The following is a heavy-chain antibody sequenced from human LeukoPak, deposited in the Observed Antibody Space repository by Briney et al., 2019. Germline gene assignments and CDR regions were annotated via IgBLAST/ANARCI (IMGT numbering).Heavy chain of an antibody. CDR2: VFDSGRT. CDR1: GGSMTTHH. D-gene: IGHD5-18*01. Sequence: SETLSLTCTVSGGSMTTHHWNWIRQTPGKGLEWIGYVFDSGRTKENPSLKSRVTLSADTSKNQLSLRLSSVTAADTAVYFCTTIKRGNIFGYFDFWGQGILVTVSS. CDR3: TTIKRGNIFGYFDF. V-gene: IGHV4-59*11. J-gene: IGHJ4*02.